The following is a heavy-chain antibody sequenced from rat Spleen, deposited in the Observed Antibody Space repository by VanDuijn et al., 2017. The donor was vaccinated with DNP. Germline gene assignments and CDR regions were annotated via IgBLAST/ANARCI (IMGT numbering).Heavy chain of an antibody. CDR2: IIHDGSRT. J-gene: IGHJ2*01. CDR3: STLNYYASLSGYFDY. V-gene: IGHV5S10*01. Sequence: EVQLVESGGGLVQPGNSLKLSCAASGFTFSSFPMAWVRQAPTKGLDWVATIIHDGSRTYYGDSVKGRFTISRDNTKNALYLQMDSLRSEDTATYYCSTLNYYASLSGYFDYWGQGVMVTVSS. D-gene: IGHD1-12*01. CDR1: GFTFSSFP.